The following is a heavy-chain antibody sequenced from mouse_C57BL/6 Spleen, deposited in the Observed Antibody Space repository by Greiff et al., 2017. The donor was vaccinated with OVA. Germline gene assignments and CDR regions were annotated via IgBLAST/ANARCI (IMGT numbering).Heavy chain of an antibody. V-gene: IGHV1-52*01. CDR1: GYTFTSYW. J-gene: IGHJ3*01. CDR3: ARSGAQAAWFAY. CDR2: IDPSDSET. D-gene: IGHD3-2*02. Sequence: QVQLQQPGAELVRPGSSVKLSCKASGYTFTSYWMHWVKQRPIQGLEWIGNIDPSDSETHYNQKFKDKATLTVDKSSSTAYMHLSRLTSEDSAGYYCARSGAQAAWFAYWGQGTLVTVSA.